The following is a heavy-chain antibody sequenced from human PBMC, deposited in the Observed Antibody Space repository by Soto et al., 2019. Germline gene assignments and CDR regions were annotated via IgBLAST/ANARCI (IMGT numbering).Heavy chain of an antibody. CDR3: ARKLRYFDWAYNWFAP. CDR2: IYYSGST. CDR1: GGSISSSSYY. V-gene: IGHV4-39*01. Sequence: SETLSLTCTVSGGSISSSSYYWGWIRQPPGKGLEWIGSIYYSGSTYYNPSLKSRVTISVDTSKNQFSLKLSSVTAADTAVYYCARKLRYFDWAYNWFAPWGQGTLVTVSS. D-gene: IGHD3-9*01. J-gene: IGHJ5*02.